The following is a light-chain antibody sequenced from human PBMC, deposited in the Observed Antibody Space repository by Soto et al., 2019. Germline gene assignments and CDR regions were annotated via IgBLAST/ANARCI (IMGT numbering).Light chain of an antibody. J-gene: IGLJ1*01. Sequence: QSVLTQPACVSGSPGQSITISCTGTSSDVGGYNYVSWYQHHPGKAPNLMIYDVSNRPSGVSNRFSGSKSGNTASLTISGLQPEDEADYYCSSYTTSNTRQIVLGTGTKVTVL. CDR1: SSDVGGYNY. CDR3: SSYTTSNTRQIV. V-gene: IGLV2-14*03. CDR2: DVS.